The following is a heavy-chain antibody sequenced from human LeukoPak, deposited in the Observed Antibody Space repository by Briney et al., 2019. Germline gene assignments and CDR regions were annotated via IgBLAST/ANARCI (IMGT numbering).Heavy chain of an antibody. CDR3: AKDRTVVPLAYWYFDL. J-gene: IGHJ2*01. D-gene: IGHD2-2*01. CDR2: IYGGGDST. CDR1: GFTFSSHA. V-gene: IGHV3-23*01. Sequence: QSGGSLRLSCAASGFTFSSHAMTWFRQGPGKGLEWVSSIYGGGDSTFYADSVKGRFTISRDNSKYTLDLQMKSLRVEDSGMYYCAKDRTVVPLAYWYFDLWGRGTLVTVSS.